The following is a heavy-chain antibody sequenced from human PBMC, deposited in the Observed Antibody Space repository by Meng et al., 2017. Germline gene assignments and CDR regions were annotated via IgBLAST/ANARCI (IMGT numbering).Heavy chain of an antibody. D-gene: IGHD6-13*01. CDR1: GYTFTSYD. Sequence: GESLKISCAASGYTFTSYDNNWVRQATGPGLEWRGWMNPNSGNTGYAQKFQGRVTMTRNTSISTAYVELSSLRSEDTAVYYCARGHSSSWYILSDNSEQDVWGQGTTVTVSS. V-gene: IGHV1-8*01. CDR2: MNPNSGNT. J-gene: IGHJ6*02. CDR3: ARGHSSSWYILSDNSEQDV.